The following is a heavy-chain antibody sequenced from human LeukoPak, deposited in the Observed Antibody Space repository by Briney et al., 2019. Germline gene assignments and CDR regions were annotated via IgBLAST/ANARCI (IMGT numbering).Heavy chain of an antibody. D-gene: IGHD3-10*01. CDR1: GFTFGSYA. V-gene: IGHV3-23*01. CDR3: AKYQGWIRGLMNAFDV. J-gene: IGHJ3*01. Sequence: GGSLRLSCAASGFTFGSYAMACVRQAPGKGLEFVSTISSSVSSVGGVTYYADSVKGRLTISRDNSKNTVYLQMNSLRAEDTAVYYCAKYQGWIRGLMNAFDVWGEGTMVIVSA. CDR2: ISSSVSSVGGVT.